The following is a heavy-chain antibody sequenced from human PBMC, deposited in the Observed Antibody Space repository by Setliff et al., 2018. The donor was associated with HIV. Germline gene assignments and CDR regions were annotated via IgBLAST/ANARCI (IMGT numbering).Heavy chain of an antibody. CDR2: INHSGST. D-gene: IGHD6-19*01. CDR3: ARHWRGSGWSNWFDP. Sequence: PSETLSLTCAVYGGSFSGYYWSWIRQPPGRGLEWIGEINHSGSTNYNPSLKSRVTISVDTSKNQFSLKLSSVTAADTAVYYCARHWRGSGWSNWFDPWGQGTLVTVSS. V-gene: IGHV4-34*01. CDR1: GGSFSGYY. J-gene: IGHJ5*02.